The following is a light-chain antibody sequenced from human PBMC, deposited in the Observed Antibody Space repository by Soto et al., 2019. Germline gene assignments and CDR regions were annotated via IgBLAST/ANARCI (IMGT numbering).Light chain of an antibody. J-gene: IGKJ4*01. CDR1: QSISSW. CDR3: QQYDRYTPLT. Sequence: DIQMTQSPSTLSASVVDIVTITCRASQSISSWLAWYQQKPGKAPKLLIYDAYSLESGTPSRFSGRRSGTEFTLTIASVQPEDFATYYCQQYDRYTPLTFGGGTKVDIK. V-gene: IGKV1-5*01. CDR2: DAY.